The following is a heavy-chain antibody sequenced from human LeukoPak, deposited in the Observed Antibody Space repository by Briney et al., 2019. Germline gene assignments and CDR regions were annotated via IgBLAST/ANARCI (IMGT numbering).Heavy chain of an antibody. Sequence: GGSLRLSCAASGFTFSSDSMNWVRRAPGKGLEWVSSISSESSFIYYADSVKGRFTISRDNAKNSLYLQMNSLRAEDTAVYFCARDSGSSWREGLNYWGQGTLVTVSS. CDR2: ISSESSFI. V-gene: IGHV3-21*01. D-gene: IGHD6-13*01. CDR1: GFTFSSDS. J-gene: IGHJ4*02. CDR3: ARDSGSSWREGLNY.